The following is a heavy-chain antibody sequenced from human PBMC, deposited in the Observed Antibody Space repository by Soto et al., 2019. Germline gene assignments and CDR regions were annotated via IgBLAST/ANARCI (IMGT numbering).Heavy chain of an antibody. CDR1: GFTFSSYG. D-gene: IGHD6-19*01. J-gene: IGHJ6*02. CDR2: ISYDGSNK. CDR3: AKVNSPTIGPGIAVAGPYYYYYGMDV. Sequence: PGGSLRLSCAASGFTFSSYGMHWVRQAPGKGLEWVAVISYDGSNKYYADSVKGRFTISRDNSKNTLYLQMNSLRAEDTAVYYCAKVNSPTIGPGIAVAGPYYYYYGMDVWGQGTTVTVSS. V-gene: IGHV3-30*18.